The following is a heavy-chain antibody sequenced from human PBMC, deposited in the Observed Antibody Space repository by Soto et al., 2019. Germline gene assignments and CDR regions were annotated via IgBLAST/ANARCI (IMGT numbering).Heavy chain of an antibody. D-gene: IGHD6-6*01. CDR2: ISGSGGST. CDR1: GFTFSSYA. Sequence: GGSLRLSCAASGFTFSSYAMSWVRQAPGKGLEWVSAISGSGGSTYYADSVKGRFTISRDNSKNTLYLQMNSLRAEDTAVYYCAKDKAHSSYTYYYGMDVWGQGTTVTVS. J-gene: IGHJ6*02. CDR3: AKDKAHSSYTYYYGMDV. V-gene: IGHV3-23*01.